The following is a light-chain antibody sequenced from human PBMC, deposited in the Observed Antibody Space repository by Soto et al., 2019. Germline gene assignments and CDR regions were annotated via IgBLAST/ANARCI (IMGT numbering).Light chain of an antibody. J-gene: IGKJ5*01. V-gene: IGKV3-20*01. CDR2: GAS. Sequence: IDYRHSPGTLSLSPAQRSTVSCMSSQSVSSSYLAWYQQKPGQAPRLLIYGASSRATGIPDRFSGSGSGTDFTLTISRLEPEDFAVYYCQQYGSSITFGQGTRLEIK. CDR1: QSVSSSY. CDR3: QQYGSSIT.